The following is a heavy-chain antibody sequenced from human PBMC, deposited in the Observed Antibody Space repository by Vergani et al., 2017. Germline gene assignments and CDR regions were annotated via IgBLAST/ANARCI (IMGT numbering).Heavy chain of an antibody. CDR1: GFTFSSYA. CDR2: ISGSGGST. D-gene: IGHD3-10*01. V-gene: IGHV3-23*01. J-gene: IGHJ2*01. CDR3: AKDGTYYGSGSFGYFDL. Sequence: EVQLLESGGGLVQPGGSLRLSCAASGFTFSSYAMSWIRQAPGKGLEWVSAISGSGGSTYYADSVKGRFTISRENSKTTLYLQMNSLRAEDTAVYYCAKDGTYYGSGSFGYFDLWGRGTLVTVSS.